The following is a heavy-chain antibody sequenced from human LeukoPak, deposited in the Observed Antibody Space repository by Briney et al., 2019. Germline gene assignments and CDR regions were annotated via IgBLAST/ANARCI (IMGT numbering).Heavy chain of an antibody. D-gene: IGHD3-9*01. V-gene: IGHV4-59*01. CDR1: GGSISSYY. CDR2: LSKSGNT. Sequence: PSETLSLTCTVSGGSISSYYRSWIRLPPGKGLEWIGYLSKSGNTNCSPSLKSRVTIFGDTSKNQFFLKLSSVTAADTAMYYCARARYVNSFYAFDIWGQGTLVTVSS. CDR3: ARARYVNSFYAFDI. J-gene: IGHJ3*02.